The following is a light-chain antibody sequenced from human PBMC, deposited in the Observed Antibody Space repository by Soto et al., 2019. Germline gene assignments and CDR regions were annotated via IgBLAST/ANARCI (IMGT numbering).Light chain of an antibody. Sequence: QSALTQPASVSGSPGQSITISCTGTSSDVGGYDYVSWYQQYPGKAPKLMIYDVSNRPSGVSNRFSGSKSGNTASLTVSGLQAEYEADYYYSSYSSSGTLVVFGGGTQLTV. CDR1: SSDVGGYDY. CDR3: SSYSSSGTLVV. J-gene: IGLJ2*01. V-gene: IGLV2-14*03. CDR2: DVS.